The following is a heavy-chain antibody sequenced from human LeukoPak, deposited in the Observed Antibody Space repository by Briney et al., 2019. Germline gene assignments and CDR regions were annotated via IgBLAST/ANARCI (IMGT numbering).Heavy chain of an antibody. CDR3: ARGDDAFHI. CDR2: IKQDGSEK. CDR1: GFSFNSYW. Sequence: PGGSLRLSCAASGFSFNSYWMTWVRQAPGKGLEWVANIKQDGSEKYYADSAKGRFTISRDNAKNSLYLQMNSLRAEDTALYYCARGDDAFHIWGQGTMVTVSS. J-gene: IGHJ3*02. V-gene: IGHV3-7*05.